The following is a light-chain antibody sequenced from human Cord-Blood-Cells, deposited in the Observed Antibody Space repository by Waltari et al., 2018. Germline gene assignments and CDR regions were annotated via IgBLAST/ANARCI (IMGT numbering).Light chain of an antibody. CDR3: CSYAGSSTYV. CDR1: SRAVGSYNL. V-gene: IGLV2-23*01. J-gene: IGLJ1*01. CDR2: EGS. Sequence: SALTQPASVSGSPGQSITISCPGTSRAVGSYNLVSWYQQHPGKAPKLMIYEGSKRPSGVSNRFSGSKSGNTASLTISGLQAEDEADYYCCSYAGSSTYVFGTGTKVTVL.